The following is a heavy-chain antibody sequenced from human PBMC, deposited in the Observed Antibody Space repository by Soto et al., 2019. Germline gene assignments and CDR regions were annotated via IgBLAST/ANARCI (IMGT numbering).Heavy chain of an antibody. Sequence: LRLSCAASGFTFNIYAMTWVRQAPGKGLEWASTTGATGRTTYYSDSVKGRFTVSRDNSKNTLDLQMSNLRAEDTAVYYCATVHNTSRSFDYWGQGTLVTVSS. CDR1: GFTFNIYA. CDR3: ATVHNTSRSFDY. J-gene: IGHJ4*02. CDR2: TGATGRTT. V-gene: IGHV3-23*01. D-gene: IGHD1-20*01.